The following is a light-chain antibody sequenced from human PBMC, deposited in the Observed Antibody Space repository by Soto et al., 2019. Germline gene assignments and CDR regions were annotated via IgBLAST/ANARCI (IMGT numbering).Light chain of an antibody. CDR3: QDYGSSPRR. CDR2: GAS. Sequence: EIVLTQSPGTLSLSPGERATLSCRASQSVSSSYLAWYQQKPGQAPRLLIYGASSRATGIPDRFSGSGSGTDFTLTISRLEPEDYAVYYCQDYGSSPRRFGQGTKVDIK. J-gene: IGKJ1*01. CDR1: QSVSSSY. V-gene: IGKV3-20*01.